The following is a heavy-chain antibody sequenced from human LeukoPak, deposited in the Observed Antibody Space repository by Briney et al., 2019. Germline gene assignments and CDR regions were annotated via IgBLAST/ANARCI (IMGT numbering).Heavy chain of an antibody. CDR3: AKYFDFWSGYYTGEYFDY. Sequence: GGSLRLSCAASGFTFSSYAMSWVRQAPGKGLEWVSSISGRGGSTYYADSVKGRFTISRDNSKNTLYLQMNSLRAEDTAVYYCAKYFDFWSGYYTGEYFDYWGQGTLVTVSS. J-gene: IGHJ4*02. CDR2: ISGRGGST. V-gene: IGHV3-23*01. CDR1: GFTFSSYA. D-gene: IGHD3-3*01.